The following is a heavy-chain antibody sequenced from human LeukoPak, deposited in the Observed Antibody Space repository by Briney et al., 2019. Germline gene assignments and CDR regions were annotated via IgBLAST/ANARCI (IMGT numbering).Heavy chain of an antibody. CDR1: GGSISSYY. Sequence: PSETLSLTCTVSGGSISSYYWSWIRQPPGKGLEWIGYIYYSGSTNYNPSLKSRVTISVDTSKNQFSLKLSSVTAADTAVYYCARGYWKGAFDIWGQGTMVTVSS. D-gene: IGHD1-1*01. V-gene: IGHV4-59*08. CDR3: ARGYWKGAFDI. J-gene: IGHJ3*02. CDR2: IYYSGST.